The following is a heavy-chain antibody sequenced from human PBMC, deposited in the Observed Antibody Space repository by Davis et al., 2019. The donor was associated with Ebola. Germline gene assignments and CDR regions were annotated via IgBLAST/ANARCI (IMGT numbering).Heavy chain of an antibody. Sequence: AASVKVSCKASGFTFTSSAVQWVRQARGQRLEWIGWIVVGSGNTNYAQKFQERVTITRDMSTSTAYMELSSLRSEDTAVYYCARDRNNWNYEVSPWFDPWGQGTLVTVSS. CDR2: IVVGSGNT. J-gene: IGHJ5*02. D-gene: IGHD1-7*01. CDR1: GFTFTSSA. CDR3: ARDRNNWNYEVSPWFDP. V-gene: IGHV1-58*01.